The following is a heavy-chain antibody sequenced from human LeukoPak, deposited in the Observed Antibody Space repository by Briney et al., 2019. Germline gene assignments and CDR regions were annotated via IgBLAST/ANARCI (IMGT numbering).Heavy chain of an antibody. J-gene: IGHJ4*02. CDR1: GYTFPSYD. D-gene: IGHD4-11*01. Sequence: ASVKVSCKASGYTFPSYDIHWVRQAAGQGLAWMGWMDPNSGTTDYVQKFQGRVTMTRNTSISTVYMELRRLTSDDTAVYYCARGAESVTTPYFDYWGQGTLVTVSS. V-gene: IGHV1-8*01. CDR3: ARGAESVTTPYFDY. CDR2: MDPNSGTT.